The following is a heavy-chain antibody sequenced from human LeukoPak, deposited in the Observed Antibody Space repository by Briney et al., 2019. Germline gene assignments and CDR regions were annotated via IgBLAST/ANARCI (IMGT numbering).Heavy chain of an antibody. D-gene: IGHD2-15*01. CDR2: IYYSGST. Sequence: PSQTLSLTCTVSGGSISSGGYYWSWIRQHPGKGLEWIGYIYYSGSTYYNPSLKSRVTISVDTSKNQFSLKLSSVTAADTAVYYCARNYCSGGSCYPLFDYWGQGALVTVSS. J-gene: IGHJ4*02. V-gene: IGHV4-31*03. CDR3: ARNYCSGGSCYPLFDY. CDR1: GGSISSGGYY.